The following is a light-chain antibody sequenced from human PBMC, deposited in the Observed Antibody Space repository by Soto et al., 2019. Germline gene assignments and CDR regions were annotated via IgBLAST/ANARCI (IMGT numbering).Light chain of an antibody. CDR1: QDISNH. J-gene: IGKJ3*01. Sequence: DIQLTQSPSSLSASVGDRVTITCQASQDISNHLNWYQQKPGKAPNLLIYDASDLETGVPSRFSGVGSGTFFSSTINSLQPEDIATYYCQKHDGVPLFGPGTKVEI. CDR3: QKHDGVPL. V-gene: IGKV1-33*01. CDR2: DAS.